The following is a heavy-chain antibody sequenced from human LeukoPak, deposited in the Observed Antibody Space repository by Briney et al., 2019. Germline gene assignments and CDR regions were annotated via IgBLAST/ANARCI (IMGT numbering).Heavy chain of an antibody. Sequence: SETLSLTCTVSGGSIISSDYHWGWVRQPPGKGLEWIGTISYSGNTDYNPSLRSRVTISVDTSNNQFSLRLGSVAAADTAVYHCARHCCSGPAKRVFDIWGQGTMVTVSS. V-gene: IGHV4-39*01. CDR1: GGSIISSDYH. J-gene: IGHJ3*02. D-gene: IGHD2-15*01. CDR2: ISYSGNT. CDR3: ARHCCSGPAKRVFDI.